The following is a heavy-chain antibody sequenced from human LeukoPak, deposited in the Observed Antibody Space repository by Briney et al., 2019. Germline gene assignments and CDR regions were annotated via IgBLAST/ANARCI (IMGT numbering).Heavy chain of an antibody. J-gene: IGHJ6*03. Sequence: QSGGSLRLSCAASGFTFSSYGMHWVRQAPGKGLEWVAFIRYDGSNKYYADSVKGRFTISRDNAKNSLYLQMNSLRAEDTAVYYCARIETRGGYYYYMDVWGKGTTVTVSS. V-gene: IGHV3-30*02. CDR1: GFTFSSYG. D-gene: IGHD3-10*01. CDR3: ARIETRGGYYYYMDV. CDR2: IRYDGSNK.